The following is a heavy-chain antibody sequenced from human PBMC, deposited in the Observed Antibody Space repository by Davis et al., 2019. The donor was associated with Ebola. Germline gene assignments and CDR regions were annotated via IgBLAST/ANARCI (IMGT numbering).Heavy chain of an antibody. CDR1: GFSFSNYW. Sequence: GESLKISCIVSGFSFSNYWMSWVRQAPGKGLEWVANINQDGSGKYYVDSVKGRFTISRDNAKNSLYLQMNSLRAEDTAVYYCARVVSLWFGELPYWGQGTLVTVSS. V-gene: IGHV3-7*01. D-gene: IGHD3-10*01. J-gene: IGHJ4*02. CDR3: ARVVSLWFGELPY. CDR2: INQDGSGK.